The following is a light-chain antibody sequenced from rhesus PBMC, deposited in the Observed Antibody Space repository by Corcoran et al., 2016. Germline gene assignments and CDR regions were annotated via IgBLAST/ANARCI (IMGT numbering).Light chain of an antibody. V-gene: IGKV1-46*01. Sequence: DIQMTQSPSSLSASVGATVTITCRASQSFRSSLAWYQQKPGKAPKLLFYSASPLQSGVPSRFSGSKSETDFTLTISSLQPEDIATYYCQQYYNYPWTFGQGTKVEIK. CDR2: SAS. J-gene: IGKJ1*01. CDR3: QQYYNYPWT. CDR1: QSFRSS.